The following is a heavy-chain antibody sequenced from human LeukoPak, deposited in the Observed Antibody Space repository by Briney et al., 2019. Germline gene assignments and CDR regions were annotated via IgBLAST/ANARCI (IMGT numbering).Heavy chain of an antibody. J-gene: IGHJ6*03. D-gene: IGHD3-10*01. Sequence: SETLSLTCAVYGGSFSGYYWGWIRQPPGKGLEWIGSIYYSGSTYYNPSLKSRVTISVDTSKNQFSLKLSSVTAADTAVYYCARLREEYYYGSGSSADYMDVWGKGTTVTISS. V-gene: IGHV4-39*01. CDR2: IYYSGST. CDR3: ARLREEYYYGSGSSADYMDV. CDR1: GGSFSGYY.